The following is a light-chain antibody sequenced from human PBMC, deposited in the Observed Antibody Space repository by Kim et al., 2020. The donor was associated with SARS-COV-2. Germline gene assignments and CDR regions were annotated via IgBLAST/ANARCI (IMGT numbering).Light chain of an antibody. V-gene: IGLV2-18*02. CDR1: SSDVGTYNR. CDR3: SSYTSSSTYV. Sequence: QSALTQPPSVSGSPGQSVTLSCTGTSSDVGTYNRVSWYQQPPGTAPKLIIYEVNNRPSGVPDRFSGSKSGNTASLTISGFQAEDEADYYCSSYTSSSTYVFGTGTKVTV. J-gene: IGLJ1*01. CDR2: EVN.